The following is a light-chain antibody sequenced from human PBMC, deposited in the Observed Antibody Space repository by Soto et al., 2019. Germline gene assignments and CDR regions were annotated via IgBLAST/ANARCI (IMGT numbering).Light chain of an antibody. CDR1: SSDVGAYNY. J-gene: IGLJ1*01. V-gene: IGLV2-14*01. Sequence: QSVLTQPACVSVPPGQSITISCTGTSSDVGAYNYVSWYQQHPGKAPKLMIYEVSNRPSGVSNRFSGSKSGNTASLTISGLQAEDEADYYCSSYISSSTLVFGTGTKVTVL. CDR3: SSYISSSTLV. CDR2: EVS.